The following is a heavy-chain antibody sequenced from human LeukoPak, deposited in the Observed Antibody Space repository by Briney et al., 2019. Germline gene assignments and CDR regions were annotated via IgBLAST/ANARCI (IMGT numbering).Heavy chain of an antibody. D-gene: IGHD3-22*01. Sequence: GASLRLSWAAAGFTFSSYAMSWVRQAPGKWLEWVSAMSGRGGSTYYADSVKGRFTISRDNCKNTLYLQMNSLRAEDTAVYYCARARGITMTSFYYFDYWGQGTLVSVSS. CDR2: MSGRGGST. J-gene: IGHJ4*02. CDR3: ARARGITMTSFYYFDY. V-gene: IGHV3-23*01. CDR1: GFTFSSYA.